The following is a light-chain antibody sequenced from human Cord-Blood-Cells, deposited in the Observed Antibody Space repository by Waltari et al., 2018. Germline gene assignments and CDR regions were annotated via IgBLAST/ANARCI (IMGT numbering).Light chain of an antibody. CDR2: SAS. J-gene: IGKJ4*01. V-gene: IGKV1-39*01. Sequence: IQMTPSQSSLSASVGDRVTITCRASQSISSYLNWYQQKPGKAPKLLIYSASSLQSGVPSRFSGSGSGTDFTLTISSLQPEDFATYYCQQSYSTPLTFGGGTKVEIK. CDR3: QQSYSTPLT. CDR1: QSISSY.